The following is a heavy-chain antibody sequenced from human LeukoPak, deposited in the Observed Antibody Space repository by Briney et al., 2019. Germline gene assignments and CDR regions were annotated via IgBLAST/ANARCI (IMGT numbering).Heavy chain of an antibody. CDR3: ATYCSSTSCPYNWFDP. V-gene: IGHV1-8*03. CDR2: MNPNSGNT. Sequence: ASVKVSCKASGYTFTSYDINWVRQATGQGLEWMGWMNPNSGNTGYAQKFQGRVTITRNTSISTAYMELSSLRSEDTAVYYCATYCSSTSCPYNWFDPWGQGTLVTLSS. D-gene: IGHD2-2*01. CDR1: GYTFTSYD. J-gene: IGHJ5*02.